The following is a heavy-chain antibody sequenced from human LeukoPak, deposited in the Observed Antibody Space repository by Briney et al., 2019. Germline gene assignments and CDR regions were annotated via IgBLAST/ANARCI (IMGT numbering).Heavy chain of an antibody. CDR2: TYSDSST. Sequence: GGSLRLSCAPSGFTVSNNYMSWVRQAPGKGLEWVSITYSDSSTHYADSVKGRFTISRDTSQNTLSLQMNSLRAEDTAVYYCVRKNRDFNAAFDIWGQGTVVTVSS. CDR3: VRKNRDFNAAFDI. J-gene: IGHJ3*02. CDR1: GFTVSNNY. D-gene: IGHD2-21*02. V-gene: IGHV3-53*01.